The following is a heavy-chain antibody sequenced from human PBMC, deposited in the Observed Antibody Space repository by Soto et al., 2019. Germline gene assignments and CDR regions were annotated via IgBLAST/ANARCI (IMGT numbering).Heavy chain of an antibody. D-gene: IGHD3-22*01. Sequence: PGGSLRLSCAVSGFTFSSFEMNWVRQAPGKGLEWVSYISSTGNTIYYADSVKGRFTISRDNAKNSLYLQMNSLRAEDTAVYYCARVAYYDSSGYYPPDAFDIWGQGTMVTVSS. CDR1: GFTFSSFE. V-gene: IGHV3-48*03. J-gene: IGHJ3*02. CDR3: ARVAYYDSSGYYPPDAFDI. CDR2: ISSTGNTI.